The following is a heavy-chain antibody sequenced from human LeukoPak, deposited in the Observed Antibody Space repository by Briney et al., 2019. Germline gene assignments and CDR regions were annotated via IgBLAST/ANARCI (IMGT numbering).Heavy chain of an antibody. CDR2: INPNSGGT. CDR3: ARERSGGYYYGSGRRNWFDP. CDR1: GYTFTGYY. J-gene: IGHJ5*02. D-gene: IGHD3-10*01. V-gene: IGHV1-2*04. Sequence: VASVKVSCKASGYTFTGYYMHWVRQAPGQGLEWMGWINPNSGGTNYAQKFQGWVTMTRDTSVSTAYMVLSRLRSDDTAVYYCARERSGGYYYGSGRRNWFDPWGQGTLVTVSS.